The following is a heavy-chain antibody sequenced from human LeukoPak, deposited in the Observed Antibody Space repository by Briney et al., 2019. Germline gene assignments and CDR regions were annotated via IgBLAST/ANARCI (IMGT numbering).Heavy chain of an antibody. J-gene: IGHJ4*02. CDR2: IYSGGST. CDR3: AKGPLAVAVYYFDY. V-gene: IGHV3-53*01. D-gene: IGHD6-19*01. CDR1: GFTVSSNY. Sequence: GGSLRLSCAASGFTVSSNYMSWVRQAPGKGLEWVSVIYSGGSTYYADSVKGRFTISRDNSKNTLYLQMNSLRAEDTAVYYCAKGPLAVAVYYFDYWGQGTLVTVSS.